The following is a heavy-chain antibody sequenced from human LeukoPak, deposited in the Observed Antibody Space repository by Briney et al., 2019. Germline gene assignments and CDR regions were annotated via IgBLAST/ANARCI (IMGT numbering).Heavy chain of an antibody. D-gene: IGHD3-22*01. CDR3: AKDRTSASSGSPGGYYYMDV. J-gene: IGHJ6*03. Sequence: PGGSLRLSCTASGFTVSSNYMSWVRQAPGKGLEWVSVIYSGGSTYYADSVKGRFTISRDNSKNTLYLQMNSLRAEDTAVYYCAKDRTSASSGSPGGYYYMDVWGKGTTVTVSS. CDR1: GFTVSSNY. CDR2: IYSGGST. V-gene: IGHV3-53*01.